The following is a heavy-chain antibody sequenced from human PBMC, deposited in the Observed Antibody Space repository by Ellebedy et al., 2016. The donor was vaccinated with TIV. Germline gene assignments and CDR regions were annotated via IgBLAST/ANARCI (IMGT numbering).Heavy chain of an antibody. D-gene: IGHD5-12*01. CDR3: ARGGYSGYDWGTAMVIVGY. CDR2: ISAYNGNT. CDR1: GYTFTTYG. Sequence: ASVKVSCKASGYTFTTYGISWVRRAPGQGLEWMGWISAYNGNTNYAQKLQGRVTMTTETSTSTAYMELRSLRSDDTAVYYCARGGYSGYDWGTAMVIVGYWGQGTLVTVSS. J-gene: IGHJ4*02. V-gene: IGHV1-18*01.